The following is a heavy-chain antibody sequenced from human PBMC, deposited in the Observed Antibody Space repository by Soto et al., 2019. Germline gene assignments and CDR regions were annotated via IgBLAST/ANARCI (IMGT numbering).Heavy chain of an antibody. Sequence: QVQLQESGPGLVKPSQTLSLTCTVSGGSISSGGYYWSWIRQHPGKGLEWIGYIYYSGSTYYNPSLKTRVTISVDTCKNQFSLKLSSVTAADTAVYYCARDRVDFFFDYWGQGTLVTVSS. J-gene: IGHJ4*02. D-gene: IGHD3-3*01. CDR1: GGSISSGGYY. V-gene: IGHV4-31*03. CDR2: IYYSGST. CDR3: ARDRVDFFFDY.